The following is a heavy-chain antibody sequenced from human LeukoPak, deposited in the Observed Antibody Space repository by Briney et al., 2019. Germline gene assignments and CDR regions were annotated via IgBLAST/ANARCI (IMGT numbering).Heavy chain of an antibody. V-gene: IGHV4-59*08. Sequence: PSETLSLTCTVSGGSISSYYWSWIRQPPGKGLEWIGYINYSGTTNYNPSLKSRVTISVDTSKNQFSLRLSSVTAADTAVYYCARHGVGATRNAFDIWGQGTMVTVSS. CDR1: GGSISSYY. D-gene: IGHD1-26*01. CDR2: INYSGTT. J-gene: IGHJ3*02. CDR3: ARHGVGATRNAFDI.